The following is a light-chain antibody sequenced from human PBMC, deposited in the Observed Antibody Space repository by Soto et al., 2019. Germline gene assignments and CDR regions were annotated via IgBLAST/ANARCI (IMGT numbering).Light chain of an antibody. CDR2: QHK. V-gene: IGLV3-1*01. Sequence: SYELTQPPSVSVSPGQTASITCSGDQLGDKYASWYQVKPGQSPLMVIYQHKKRPAGIPERFSGSKSGNTATLTISETQAMDEADYYCQAWDSSTAWVFGGGTKLTVL. CDR3: QAWDSSTAWV. CDR1: QLGDKY. J-gene: IGLJ3*02.